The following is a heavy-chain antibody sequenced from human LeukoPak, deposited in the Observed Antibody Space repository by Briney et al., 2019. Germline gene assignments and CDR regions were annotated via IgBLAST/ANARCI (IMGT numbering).Heavy chain of an antibody. CDR1: GFTFSSYW. D-gene: IGHD6-6*01. CDR3: ARTPQGSSSYDEGYFDY. J-gene: IGHJ4*02. Sequence: GGSLTLSCAASGFTFSSYWMHWVRQAPGKGMVWVSSMNSDGSSTSYADSVKGRFTISRDNAKNTLYLSMNSLRVDDTAVYYCARTPQGSSSYDEGYFDYWGQGTLVTVSS. CDR2: MNSDGSST. V-gene: IGHV3-74*01.